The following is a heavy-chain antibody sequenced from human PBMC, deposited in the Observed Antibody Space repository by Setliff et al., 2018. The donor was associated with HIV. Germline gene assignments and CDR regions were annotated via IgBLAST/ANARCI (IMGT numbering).Heavy chain of an antibody. CDR3: ATDPDGGNSDG. D-gene: IGHD2-21*02. CDR1: GGTYRSYA. J-gene: IGHJ4*02. CDR2: ILPTFGTA. Sequence: SVTVSCKASGGTYRSYALSWVRQAHGQGLVWMGGILPTFGTANYAQKFQGRVTITADTSTDTVYMELSSLRSEDTAVYYCATDPDGGNSDGWGQGTLVTVSS. V-gene: IGHV1-69*06.